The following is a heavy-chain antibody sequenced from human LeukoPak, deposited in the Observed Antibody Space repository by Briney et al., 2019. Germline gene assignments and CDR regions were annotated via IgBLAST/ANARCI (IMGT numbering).Heavy chain of an antibody. CDR3: AKDVRYCSSNTCYTEFNRLDP. D-gene: IGHD2-2*02. CDR2: ISYDGSNK. Sequence: GRSLRLSCAASGFTFSSYGMHWVRQAPGKGLEWVAVISYDGSNKYYADSVKGRFTISRDNSKNTLYLQMNSLRAEDTAVYYCAKDVRYCSSNTCYTEFNRLDPWGQGTLVTVSS. J-gene: IGHJ5*02. V-gene: IGHV3-30*18. CDR1: GFTFSSYG.